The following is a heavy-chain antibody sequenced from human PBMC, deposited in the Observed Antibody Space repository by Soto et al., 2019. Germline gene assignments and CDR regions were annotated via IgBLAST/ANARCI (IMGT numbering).Heavy chain of an antibody. D-gene: IGHD2-21*01. CDR1: DFTFRNYS. CDR3: VRDIQAGAFDI. J-gene: IGHJ3*02. V-gene: IGHV3-21*01. CDR2: ITSTSTYI. Sequence: EVQLVESGGGLVKPGGSLRLSCVASDFTFRNYSLNWVRQAPGKGLEWVSSITSTSTYIYYADSMKGRFTISRDNAKNSRYLQMNSLRAEDTGIYYCVRDIQAGAFDIWGSGTVVNVSS.